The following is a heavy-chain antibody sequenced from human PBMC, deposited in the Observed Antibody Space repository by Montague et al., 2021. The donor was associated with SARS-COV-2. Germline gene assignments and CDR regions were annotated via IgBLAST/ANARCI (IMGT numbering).Heavy chain of an antibody. J-gene: IGHJ4*02. CDR1: GFSLGTSGVG. D-gene: IGHD3-10*01. CDR2: IYWDDDK. V-gene: IGHV2-5*02. Sequence: PALVKPTQTLTLTCTFPGFSLGTSGVGVGWIRQPPGKALEWLALIYWDDDKRYSPSLKSRLTITKDTSKNQVVLTMTNMDPVDTATYYCAHRRPGSGSYYFDYWGQGTLVTVSS. CDR3: AHRRPGSGSYYFDY.